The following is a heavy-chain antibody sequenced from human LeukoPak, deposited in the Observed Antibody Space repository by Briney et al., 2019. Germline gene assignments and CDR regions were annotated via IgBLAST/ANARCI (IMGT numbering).Heavy chain of an antibody. D-gene: IGHD3-10*01. CDR1: GFTFSSYG. CDR3: AXEGVWFGESLDYYYYYYMDV. Sequence: GGSLRLSCAASGFTFSSYGMHWVRQAPGKGLEWVAVISYDGSNKYYADSVKGRFTISRDNSKNTLYLQMNSLRAEDTAVYYXAXEGVWFGESLDYYYYYYMDVWGKGTTVTISS. V-gene: IGHV3-30*03. CDR2: ISYDGSNK. J-gene: IGHJ6*03.